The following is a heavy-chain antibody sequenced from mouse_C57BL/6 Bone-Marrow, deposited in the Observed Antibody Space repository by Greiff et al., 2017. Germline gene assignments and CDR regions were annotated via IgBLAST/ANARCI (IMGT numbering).Heavy chain of an antibody. CDR2: INPNYGTT. CDR3: ARGYDYDDAIDY. V-gene: IGHV1-39*01. CDR1: GYSFTDYN. J-gene: IGHJ4*01. D-gene: IGHD2-4*01. Sequence: EVQLQQSGPELVKPGASVKISCKASGYSFTDYNMNWVKQSNGKSLEWIGVINPNYGTTSYHQKFKGKATLTVDQSSSTAYMQLNSQTSEDSAVYYGARGYDYDDAIDYGGQGTSVTVSS.